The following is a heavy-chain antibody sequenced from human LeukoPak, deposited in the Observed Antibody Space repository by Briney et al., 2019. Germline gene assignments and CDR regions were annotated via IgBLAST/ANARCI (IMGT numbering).Heavy chain of an antibody. CDR3: ARDAGATAY. V-gene: IGHV4-59*01. D-gene: IGHD4/OR15-4a*01. J-gene: IGHJ4*02. Sequence: PSETLSLTCTVSGVSISTDYWTWVRQPPGKGLEWVVYIHYSGSNSYNPSLKSRVTISVGTSKNQFSLKLTSVTSADTAVYYCARDAGATAYWGQGALVTVSS. CDR1: GVSISTDY. CDR2: IHYSGSN.